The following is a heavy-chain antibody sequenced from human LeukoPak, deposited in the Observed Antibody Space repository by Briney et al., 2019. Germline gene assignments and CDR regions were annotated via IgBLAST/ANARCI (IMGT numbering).Heavy chain of an antibody. CDR2: ISSSGSTI. CDR3: ARDLQYYYDSSGYYPSYYYYGMDV. CDR1: GFTFSSYE. V-gene: IGHV3-48*03. Sequence: GGSLRLSCAASGFTFSSYEMNWVRQAPGKGLGWVSYISSSGSTIYYADSVKGRFTISRDNAKNSLYLQMNSLRAEDTAVYYCARDLQYYYDSSGYYPSYYYYGMDVWGQGTTVTVSS. J-gene: IGHJ6*02. D-gene: IGHD3-22*01.